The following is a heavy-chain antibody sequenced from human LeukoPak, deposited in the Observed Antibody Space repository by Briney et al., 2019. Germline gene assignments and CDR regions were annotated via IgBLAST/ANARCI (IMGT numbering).Heavy chain of an antibody. CDR1: GNSISSGDNY. V-gene: IGHV4-61*02. CDR3: ARDAPPGDV. Sequence: SETLSLTCTVSGNSISSGDNYWSWIRQPAGKGLEWIGRIYTSGSTNYNPSLKSRVTISVDTSKNQFSLKLSSVTAADTAVYYCARDAPPGDVWGKGTTVTISS. J-gene: IGHJ6*04. CDR2: IYTSGST.